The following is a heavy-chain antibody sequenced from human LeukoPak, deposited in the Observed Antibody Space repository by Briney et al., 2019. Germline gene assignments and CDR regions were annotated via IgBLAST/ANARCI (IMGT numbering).Heavy chain of an antibody. CDR3: ATYDSSGYSYYFDY. Sequence: PGGSLRLFCAASGFTFSSYAMSWVRQAPGKGLEWVPAISGSGGSTYYADSVKGRFTISRDNSKNTLYLQMNSLGAEDTAVYYCATYDSSGYSYYFDYWGQGTLVTVSS. CDR1: GFTFSSYA. J-gene: IGHJ4*02. V-gene: IGHV3-23*01. D-gene: IGHD3-22*01. CDR2: ISGSGGST.